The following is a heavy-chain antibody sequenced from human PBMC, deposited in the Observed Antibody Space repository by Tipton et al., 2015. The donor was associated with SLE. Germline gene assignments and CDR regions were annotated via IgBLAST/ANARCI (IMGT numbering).Heavy chain of an antibody. J-gene: IGHJ3*02. CDR1: GGSISSYY. V-gene: IGHV4-59*12. CDR3: ARRTVAALGAQFGDVFDI. Sequence: TLSLTCTVSGGSISSYYWSWIRQPPGKGLEWIGYIYYSGSTNYNPSLKSRVTISVDTSKNQFSLKLSSVTAADTAVYFCARRTVAALGAQFGDVFDIWGQGTMVTVSS. D-gene: IGHD6-6*01. CDR2: IYYSGST.